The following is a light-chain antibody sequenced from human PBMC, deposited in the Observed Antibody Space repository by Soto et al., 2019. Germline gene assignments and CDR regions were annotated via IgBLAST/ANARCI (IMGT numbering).Light chain of an antibody. CDR3: QQYNFLIT. Sequence: DIQMTQSPSTLSASVGDRVTITCRASQSISSWLAWYQQKPGKAPKLLIYDASSLESGVPSRFSGSGSGTEFALTISSLQPDDFATYYCQQYNFLITFGRGTRLEI. CDR2: DAS. J-gene: IGKJ5*01. CDR1: QSISSW. V-gene: IGKV1-5*01.